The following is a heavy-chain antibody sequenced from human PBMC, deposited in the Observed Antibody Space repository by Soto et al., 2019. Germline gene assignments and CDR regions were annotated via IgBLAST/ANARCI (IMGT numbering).Heavy chain of an antibody. V-gene: IGHV3-21*01. CDR3: AREYYGDYVNYYYYMDV. CDR1: GFTFSSYS. D-gene: IGHD4-17*01. CDR2: ISSSSSYI. Sequence: SLRLSCAASGFTFSSYSMNWVRQAPGKGLEWVSSISSSSSYIYYADSVKGRFTISRDNAKNSLYLQMNSLRAEDTAVYYCAREYYGDYVNYYYYMDVWGKGTTVTVSS. J-gene: IGHJ6*03.